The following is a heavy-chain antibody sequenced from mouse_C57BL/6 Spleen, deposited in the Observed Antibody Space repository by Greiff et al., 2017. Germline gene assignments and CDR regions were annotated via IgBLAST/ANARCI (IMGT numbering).Heavy chain of an antibody. D-gene: IGHD1-1*01. CDR2: IYPGDGDT. Sequence: VKVVESGPELVKPGASVKISCKASGYAFSSSWMNWVKQRPGKGLEWIGRIYPGDGDTNYNGKFKGKATLTADKSSSTAYMQLSSLTSEDSAVYFCARSRYYYGSSPYYFDYWGQGTTLTVAS. CDR3: ARSRYYYGSSPYYFDY. CDR1: GYAFSSSW. V-gene: IGHV1-82*01. J-gene: IGHJ2*01.